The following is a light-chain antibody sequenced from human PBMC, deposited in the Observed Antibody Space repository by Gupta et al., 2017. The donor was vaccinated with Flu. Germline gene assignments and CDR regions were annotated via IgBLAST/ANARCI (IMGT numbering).Light chain of an antibody. J-gene: IGLJ2*01. CDR1: SSDAGGYYY. V-gene: IGLV2-11*01. CDR2: DVT. CDR3: CAYAGSKYVV. Sequence: QSALTQPRSVSGSPGQSVIISCTGTSSDAGGYYYVSWYQQHPGKAPKLIIYDVTKRPSGVPDRFSGSKSGNTASLAISGRQAEEEADYYCCAYAGSKYVVLGGGTKLTVL.